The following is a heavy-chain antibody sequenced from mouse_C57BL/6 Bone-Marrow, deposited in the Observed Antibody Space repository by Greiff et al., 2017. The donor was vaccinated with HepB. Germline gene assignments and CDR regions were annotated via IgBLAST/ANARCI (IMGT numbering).Heavy chain of an antibody. Sequence: VQLVESGGGLVKPGGSLKLSCAASGFTFSSYAMSWVRQTPEKRLEWVATISDGGSYTYYPDNVKGRFTISRDNAKNNLYLQMSHLKSEDTAMYYCARDDYYGSSHYYAMDYWGQGTSVTVSS. CDR2: ISDGGSYT. J-gene: IGHJ4*01. CDR3: ARDDYYGSSHYYAMDY. D-gene: IGHD1-1*01. V-gene: IGHV5-4*01. CDR1: GFTFSSYA.